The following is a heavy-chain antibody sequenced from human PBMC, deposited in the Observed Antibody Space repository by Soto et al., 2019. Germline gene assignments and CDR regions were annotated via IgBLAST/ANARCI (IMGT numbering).Heavy chain of an antibody. V-gene: IGHV3-21*01. J-gene: IGHJ4*02. Sequence: GGSLRLSCAASGFTFSSYSMNWVRQAPGKGLEWVSSISSSSYIYYADSVKGRFTISRDNAKNSLYLQMNSLGAEDTAVYYCARSQQLVSIDYWGQGTLVTVSS. CDR3: ARSQQLVSIDY. CDR2: ISSSSYI. CDR1: GFTFSSYS. D-gene: IGHD6-13*01.